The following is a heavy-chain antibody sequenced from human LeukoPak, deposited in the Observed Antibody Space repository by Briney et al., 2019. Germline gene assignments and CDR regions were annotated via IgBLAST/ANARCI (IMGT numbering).Heavy chain of an antibody. V-gene: IGHV3-73*01. Sequence: GGSLRLSCAASGFTFSGSAMHWVRQASGKGLEWVGRIRSKANSYATAYAASVKGRFTISRDDSKNTAYLQMNSLKTEDTAVYYCTIQARGSYYVFDYWGQGTLVTVSS. CDR2: IRSKANSYAT. CDR3: TIQARGSYYVFDY. CDR1: GFTFSGSA. J-gene: IGHJ4*02. D-gene: IGHD1-26*01.